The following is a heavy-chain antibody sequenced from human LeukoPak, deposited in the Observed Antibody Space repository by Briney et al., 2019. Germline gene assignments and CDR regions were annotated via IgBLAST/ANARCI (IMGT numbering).Heavy chain of an antibody. CDR1: GYALTELS. V-gene: IGHV1-24*01. Sequence: GASVKVSCKVSGYALTELSTHWVRQAPGKGLEWMGGFDPEDGETIYAQKFQGRVTMTEDTSTDTAYMELSSLRSEDTAVYYCAKDRPLEPRYFDWLSYFDYWGQGTLVTVSS. D-gene: IGHD3-9*01. CDR2: FDPEDGET. J-gene: IGHJ4*02. CDR3: AKDRPLEPRYFDWLSYFDY.